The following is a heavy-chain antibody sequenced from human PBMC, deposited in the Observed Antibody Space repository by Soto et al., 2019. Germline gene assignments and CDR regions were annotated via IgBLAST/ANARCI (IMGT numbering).Heavy chain of an antibody. CDR2: ISSSSSTI. CDR1: GFTFSSYS. D-gene: IGHD6-19*01. V-gene: IGHV3-48*02. CDR3: ARDPTVAGTPDAFDI. Sequence: EVQLVESGGGLVQPGGSLRLSCAASGFTFSSYSMNWVRPAPGKGLEWVSYISSSSSTIYYADSVKGRFTISRDNAKNSQYLQMNSLRDEDTAVYYCARDPTVAGTPDAFDIWGQGTMVTGSS. J-gene: IGHJ3*02.